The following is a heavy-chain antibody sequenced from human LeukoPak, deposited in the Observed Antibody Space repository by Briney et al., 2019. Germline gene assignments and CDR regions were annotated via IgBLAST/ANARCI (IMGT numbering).Heavy chain of an antibody. J-gene: IGHJ6*02. CDR2: IYYSGST. D-gene: IGHD3-22*01. CDR3: AITSSGSQYYYGMDV. CDR1: GGSISSSSYY. V-gene: IGHV4-39*01. Sequence: SETLSLTCTVSGGSISSSSYYWGWIRQPPGKGLEWIGSIYYSGSTYYNPSLKSRVTISVDTSKNQFSLKLSSATAADTAVYYCAITSSGSQYYYGMDVWGQGTTVTVSS.